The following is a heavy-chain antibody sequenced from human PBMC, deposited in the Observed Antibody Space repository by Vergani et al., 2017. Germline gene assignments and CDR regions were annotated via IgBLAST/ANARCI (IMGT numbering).Heavy chain of an antibody. CDR2: ISGSGGST. CDR3: AKDLQTYYYDSSGCYWGRAEYFEH. Sequence: EVQLLESGGGLVQPGGSLRLSCAASGFTFSSYAMSWVRQAPGKGLEWVSAISGSGGSTYYADSVKGRFTISRDNSKNTLYLQMNSVRAEDTAVYYCAKDLQTYYYDSSGCYWGRAEYFEHWGQGTLVTVSS. CDR1: GFTFSSYA. J-gene: IGHJ1*01. V-gene: IGHV3-23*01. D-gene: IGHD3-22*01.